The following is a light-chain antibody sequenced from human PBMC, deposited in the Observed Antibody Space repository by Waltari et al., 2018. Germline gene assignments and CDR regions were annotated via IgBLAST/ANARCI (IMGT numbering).Light chain of an antibody. J-gene: IGLJ1*01. CDR3: AAWDYSLNGRV. CDR1: SSNIGSNT. Sequence: QSVLTQPPSASGTPGQRVTISCSGSSSNIGSNTVNWYQQLPGTAPKLLIYSNNQRPSGVPDRFSCSNSGTSASLAISGLQSEDEADYYCAAWDYSLNGRVFGTGTKVTVL. V-gene: IGLV1-44*01. CDR2: SNN.